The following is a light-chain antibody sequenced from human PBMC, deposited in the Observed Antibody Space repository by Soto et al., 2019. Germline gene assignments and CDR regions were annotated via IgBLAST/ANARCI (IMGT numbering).Light chain of an antibody. CDR2: EDS. V-gene: IGLV2-23*01. J-gene: IGLJ1*01. CDR1: RNDVGNYNL. Sequence: QSVLTQPASVSGFPGQSITVSCTGSRNDVGNYNLVSWYQQSQGQAPKLLIYEDSKRPSGVSDRFSGSKSGDTASLTISGLQTEDEADYYCCSYTGGSTAYVFGTGTKV. CDR3: CSYTGGSTAYV.